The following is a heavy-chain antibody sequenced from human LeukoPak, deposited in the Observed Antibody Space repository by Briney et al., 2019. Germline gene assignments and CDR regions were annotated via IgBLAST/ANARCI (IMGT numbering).Heavy chain of an antibody. V-gene: IGHV3-21*01. J-gene: IGHJ4*02. CDR2: ISSSSSYI. CDR3: AREVRDGYNPFDH. CDR1: GFTFSSYS. Sequence: GGSLRLSCAASGFTFSSYSMNWVRQAPGKGLEWVSSISSSSSYIYYADSVKGRFTISRDNAKNSLYLQMNSLRAEDTAVYYCAREVRDGYNPFDHWGQGTLVTVSS. D-gene: IGHD5-24*01.